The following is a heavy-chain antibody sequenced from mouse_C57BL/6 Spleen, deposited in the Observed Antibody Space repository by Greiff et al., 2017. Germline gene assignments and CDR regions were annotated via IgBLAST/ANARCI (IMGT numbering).Heavy chain of an antibody. CDR1: GYSITSGYY. CDR2: ISYDGSN. Sequence: DVQLQESGPGLVKPSQSLSLTCSVTGYSITSGYYWNWIRQFPGNKLEWMGYISYDGSNNYNPSLKNRISITRDTSKIQFFLKLNSVTTEDTATYYCARLTPYAMDYWGQGTSVTVSS. V-gene: IGHV3-6*01. CDR3: ARLTPYAMDY. D-gene: IGHD4-1*01. J-gene: IGHJ4*01.